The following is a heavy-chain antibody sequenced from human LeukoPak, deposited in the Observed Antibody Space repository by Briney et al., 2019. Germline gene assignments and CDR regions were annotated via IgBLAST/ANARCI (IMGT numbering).Heavy chain of an antibody. Sequence: GGSLRLSCAASGFTFSSYAMSWVRQAPGKGLEWVSAISSSGSTIYYADSVKGRFTISRDNAKNSLYLQMNSLRAEDTAVYYCASDLSYDSSGYYAWGQGTLVTVSS. CDR3: ASDLSYDSSGYYA. CDR1: GFTFSSYA. CDR2: ISSSGSTI. D-gene: IGHD3-22*01. V-gene: IGHV3-21*04. J-gene: IGHJ5*02.